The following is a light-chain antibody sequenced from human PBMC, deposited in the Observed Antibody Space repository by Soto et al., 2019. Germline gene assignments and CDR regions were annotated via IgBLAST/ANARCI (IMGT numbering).Light chain of an antibody. Sequence: EIVLTPSPDTLSLSPVERVTLSCRASKSFSRSYLAWYQQKPGQAPRLLIYAASTRATGIPARFSGSGSGTEFTLTISSLQSEDFAVYYCQQYNNWSFGQGTRLEIK. J-gene: IGKJ5*01. CDR3: QQYNNWS. CDR2: AAS. V-gene: IGKV3-15*01. CDR1: KSFSRSY.